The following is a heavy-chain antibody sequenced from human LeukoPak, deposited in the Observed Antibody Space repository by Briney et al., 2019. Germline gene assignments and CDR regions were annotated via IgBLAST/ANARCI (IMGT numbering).Heavy chain of an antibody. Sequence: SETLSLTCTVSGGSIRSSNYYWGWIRQPPGKGLEWIGSIYYFGSTYYNPSLKSRVTMSLDASKNQFSLELNSVTPADTAVYYCARGGNYWPQWWFDPWGRGTLVSVSS. CDR1: GGSIRSSNYY. CDR3: ARGGNYWPQWWFDP. J-gene: IGHJ5*02. V-gene: IGHV4-39*07. D-gene: IGHD1-26*01. CDR2: IYYFGST.